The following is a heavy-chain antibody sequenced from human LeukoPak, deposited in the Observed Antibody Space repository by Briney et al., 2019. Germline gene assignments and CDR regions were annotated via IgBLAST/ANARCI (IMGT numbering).Heavy chain of an antibody. CDR1: GYSISSGYY. V-gene: IGHV4-38-2*02. CDR2: IYHSDST. Sequence: SETLSLTCTVSGYSISSGYYWAWIRQPPGKGLEWIGTIYHSDSTYYNPSLKSRVAISVDTSKNQFSLKLSSVTAADTAVYYCARVPTVTFFDYWGQGTLVTVSS. D-gene: IGHD4-17*01. J-gene: IGHJ4*02. CDR3: ARVPTVTFFDY.